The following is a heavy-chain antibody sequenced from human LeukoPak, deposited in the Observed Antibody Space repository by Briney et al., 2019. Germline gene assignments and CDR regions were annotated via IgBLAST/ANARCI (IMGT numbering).Heavy chain of an antibody. CDR2: IYYSGST. J-gene: IGHJ6*03. CDR3: ARETSQKGAHYMDV. Sequence: NPGGSLRLSCAASGFTFYDYGMHWVRQAPGKGLEWIGYIYYSGSTNYNPSLKSRVTISVHTSKNQFSLKLSSVTAADTAVYYCARETSQKGAHYMDVWGKGTTVTISS. V-gene: IGHV4-59*13. D-gene: IGHD3-16*01. CDR1: GFTFYDYG.